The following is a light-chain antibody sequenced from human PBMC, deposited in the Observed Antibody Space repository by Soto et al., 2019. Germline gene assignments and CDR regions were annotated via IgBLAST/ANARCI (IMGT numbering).Light chain of an antibody. CDR2: DAS. V-gene: IGKV1-5*01. Sequence: DIQMTQSPSTLSASVGDRVTITCRASQSISSWLAWYQQKAGKAPKLLISDASTLEGGVPSTFSGRGSGTEFTLTISSLQPDDFATYYCHQYNTYPITFGPGTRLEIK. J-gene: IGKJ5*01. CDR3: HQYNTYPIT. CDR1: QSISSW.